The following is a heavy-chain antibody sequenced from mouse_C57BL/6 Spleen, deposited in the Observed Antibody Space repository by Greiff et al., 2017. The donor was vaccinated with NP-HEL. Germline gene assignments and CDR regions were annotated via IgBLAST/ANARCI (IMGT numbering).Heavy chain of an antibody. CDR1: GFTFSSYA. CDR2: ISSGGDYI. D-gene: IGHD3-2*02. V-gene: IGHV5-9-1*02. Sequence: EVMLVESGEGLVKPGGSLKLSCAASGFTFSSYAMSWVRQTPEKRLEWVAYISSGGDYIYYADTVKGRFTISRDTARNTLYLQMSSLKSEDTAMYYCTLDSSGRFAYWGQGTLVTVSA. CDR3: TLDSSGRFAY. J-gene: IGHJ3*01.